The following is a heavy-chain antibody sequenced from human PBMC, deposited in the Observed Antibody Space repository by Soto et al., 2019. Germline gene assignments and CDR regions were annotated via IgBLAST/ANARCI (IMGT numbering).Heavy chain of an antibody. V-gene: IGHV1-69*01. Sequence: QVLLVQSGAEVKKPGSSTQVSCKASGGTFSTYAFTWVRQAPGQGFEWIGGVIPLFNTPDYAQKFQGRVTITADESTSTVVLELSGLTSEDTGVYFCASASKCELLGYFYGMVVWGQGTTVPV. CDR3: ASASKCELLGYFYGMVV. CDR1: GGTFSTYA. CDR2: VIPLFNTP. D-gene: IGHD7-27*01. J-gene: IGHJ6*02.